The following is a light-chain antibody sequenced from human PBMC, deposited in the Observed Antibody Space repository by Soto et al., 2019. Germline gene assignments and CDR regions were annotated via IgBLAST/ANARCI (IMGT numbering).Light chain of an antibody. V-gene: IGKV3-20*01. J-gene: IGKJ1*01. CDR1: QNVRTNY. CDR2: GAS. Sequence: EIVLTQSPGTLSLSPGERVTLSCRASQNVRTNYLAWYQQKPGQAPRLLIYGASTRASGIPARFSGSGSGTDFTLTISRLEPEDFAVYYWQDYGSSAWTFGQGTKVDIK. CDR3: QDYGSSAWT.